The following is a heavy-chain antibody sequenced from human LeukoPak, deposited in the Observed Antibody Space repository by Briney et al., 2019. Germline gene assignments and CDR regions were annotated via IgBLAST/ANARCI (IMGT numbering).Heavy chain of an antibody. V-gene: IGHV4-59*08. CDR2: IYYSGST. CDR3: ARAFMVRGVTYLYYFDY. Sequence: PSETLSLTCTVSGGSISSYYWSWIRQPPGKGLEWIGYIYYSGSTNYNPSLKSRVTISVDTSKNQFSLKLSSVTAADTAVYYCARAFMVRGVTYLYYFDYWGQGTLVTVSS. D-gene: IGHD3-10*01. CDR1: GGSISSYY. J-gene: IGHJ4*02.